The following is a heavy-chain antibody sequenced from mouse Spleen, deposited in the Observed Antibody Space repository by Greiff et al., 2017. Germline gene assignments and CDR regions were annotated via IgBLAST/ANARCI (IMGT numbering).Heavy chain of an antibody. CDR3: TRFHYYGSSEDY. Sequence: EVQLQQSGAELVRPGASVKLSCTASGFNIKDYYMHWVKQRPEQGLEWIGRIDPEDGDTEYAPKFQGKATMTADTSSNTAYLQLSSLTSEDTAVYYCTRFHYYGSSEDYWGQGTTLTVSS. V-gene: IGHV14-1*01. D-gene: IGHD1-1*01. CDR2: IDPEDGDT. J-gene: IGHJ2*01. CDR1: GFNIKDYY.